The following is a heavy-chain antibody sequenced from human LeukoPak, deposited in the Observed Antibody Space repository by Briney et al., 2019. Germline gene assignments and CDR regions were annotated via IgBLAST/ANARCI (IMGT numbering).Heavy chain of an antibody. Sequence: PSETLSLTCAVYGGSFSGYYWSWIRQPPGKGLEWIGEINHSGSTNNNPSLKSRVTISVDTSKNQFSLKLSSVTAADTAVYYCARGRYYGSGSRPWGQGTLVTVSS. D-gene: IGHD3-10*01. V-gene: IGHV4-34*01. CDR2: INHSGST. J-gene: IGHJ5*02. CDR1: GGSFSGYY. CDR3: ARGRYYGSGSRP.